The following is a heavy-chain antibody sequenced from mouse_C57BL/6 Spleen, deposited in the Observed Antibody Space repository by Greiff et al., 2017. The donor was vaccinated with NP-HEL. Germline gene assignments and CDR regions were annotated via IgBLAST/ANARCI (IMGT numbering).Heavy chain of an antibody. CDR3: AKGDDYDGDWYFDV. D-gene: IGHD2-4*01. V-gene: IGHV2-5*01. Sequence: QVQLKESGPGLVQPSQSLSITCTVSGFSLTSYGVHWVRQSPGKGLEWLGVIWRGGRTDYNAAFMSRLSITKDNSKSQVFFKMNSLQADDTAIYYCAKGDDYDGDWYFDVWGSGTTVTVSS. CDR1: GFSLTSYG. CDR2: IWRGGRT. J-gene: IGHJ1*01.